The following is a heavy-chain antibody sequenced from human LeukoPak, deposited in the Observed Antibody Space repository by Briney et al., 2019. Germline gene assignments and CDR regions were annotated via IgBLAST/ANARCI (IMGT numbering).Heavy chain of an antibody. V-gene: IGHV3-21*01. J-gene: IGHJ4*02. CDR1: GFTFSDYS. D-gene: IGHD3-10*01. CDR2: ISSASKYI. CDR3: ARSWGVDY. Sequence: GSLRLFCAASGFTFSDYSMNWVRQAPGKGLEWVSSISSASKYIYYADSVKGRFTISRDNAKNSLYLLMNSLRAEDTAVYYCARSWGVDYWGQGTLVTVSS.